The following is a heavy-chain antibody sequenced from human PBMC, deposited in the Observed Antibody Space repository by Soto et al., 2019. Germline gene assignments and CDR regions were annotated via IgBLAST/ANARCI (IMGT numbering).Heavy chain of an antibody. CDR3: VRGPYNYNPRYFDY. D-gene: IGHD1-20*01. J-gene: IGHJ4*02. CDR1: GGSFSGYF. Sequence: PSETLSLTCTVSGGSFSGYFWTWIRQPPGKGLEWLAEINHSGITNYNPYVESRVSMSVYTSKNQFSLRLYSVTAADTAVYYCVRGPYNYNPRYFDYWGQGTLVTVSS. CDR2: INHSGIT. V-gene: IGHV4-34*01.